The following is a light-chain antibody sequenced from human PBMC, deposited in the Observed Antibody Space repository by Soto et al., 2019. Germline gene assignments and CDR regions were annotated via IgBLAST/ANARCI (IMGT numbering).Light chain of an antibody. CDR1: KLGDKY. CDR3: QAWDSSTAGV. V-gene: IGLV3-1*01. CDR2: QDS. J-gene: IGLJ1*01. Sequence: SYELTQPPSVSVSPGQTASITCSGDKLGDKYACWYQQKPGQSPVLVIYQDSKRPSGIPERFSGSNSGNTATLTISGTQAMDEADYYCQAWDSSTAGVFATGTKVTVL.